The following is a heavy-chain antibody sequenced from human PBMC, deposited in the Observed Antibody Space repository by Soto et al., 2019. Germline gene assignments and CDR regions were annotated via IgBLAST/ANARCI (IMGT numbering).Heavy chain of an antibody. J-gene: IGHJ6*02. V-gene: IGHV1-69*13. Sequence: SVKVSWKASGGTFKTYPISWVRQAPGQGLEWMGGIIPLFGTANYAQKFQGRVTITADESTSTAYMELSSLRSEDTAMYFCARAADIAVVPAEVYYYGMDVWGQGTTVTVSS. CDR3: ARAADIAVVPAEVYYYGMDV. CDR1: GGTFKTYP. CDR2: IIPLFGTA. D-gene: IGHD2-2*01.